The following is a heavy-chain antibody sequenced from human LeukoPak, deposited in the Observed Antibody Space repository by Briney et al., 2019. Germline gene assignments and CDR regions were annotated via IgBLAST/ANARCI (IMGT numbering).Heavy chain of an antibody. Sequence: SETLSLTCAVYGGSFSGYYWSWIRQPPGKGLEWIGEINHSGSTNYNPSLKSRATISVDTSKNQFSLKLSSVTAADTAVYYCARQGVLRFLEWFPRDAFDIWGQGTMVTVSS. CDR3: ARQGVLRFLEWFPRDAFDI. D-gene: IGHD3-3*01. J-gene: IGHJ3*02. CDR2: INHSGST. CDR1: GGSFSGYY. V-gene: IGHV4-34*01.